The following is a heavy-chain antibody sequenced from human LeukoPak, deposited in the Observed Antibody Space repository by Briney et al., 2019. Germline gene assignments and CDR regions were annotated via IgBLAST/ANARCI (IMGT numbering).Heavy chain of an antibody. CDR1: GGSISSGGYY. CDR3: ARVAEGYGSSWYPLTGYFDY. V-gene: IGHV4-31*03. CDR2: IYYSGST. J-gene: IGHJ4*02. Sequence: SQTLSLTCTVSGGSISSGGYYWSWLRQHPGKGLEWLGYIYYSGSTYYNPSLKSRVTISVETSKNQFSLKLSSVTAADTAVYYCARVAEGYGSSWYPLTGYFDYWGQGTLVTVSS. D-gene: IGHD6-13*01.